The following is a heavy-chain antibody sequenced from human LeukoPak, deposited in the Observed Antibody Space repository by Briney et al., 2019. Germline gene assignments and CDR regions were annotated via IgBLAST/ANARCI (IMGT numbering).Heavy chain of an antibody. D-gene: IGHD5-18*01. CDR3: AHRGYSPNGNWFDP. Sequence: SGPTLVKPTQTLTLTCTFSGFSLSTSGVGVGWIRQPPEKALEWLALIYWDDDKRYSPSLKSRLTITKDTSKNQVVLTMTNMDPVDTATYYCAHRGYSPNGNWFDPWGQGTLVTVSS. CDR1: GFSLSTSGVG. CDR2: IYWDDDK. J-gene: IGHJ5*02. V-gene: IGHV2-5*02.